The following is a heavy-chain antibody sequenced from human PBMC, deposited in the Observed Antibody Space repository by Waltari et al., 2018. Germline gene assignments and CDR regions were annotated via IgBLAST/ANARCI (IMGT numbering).Heavy chain of an antibody. D-gene: IGHD2-2*01. CDR2: ISAYNGNK. J-gene: IGHJ2*01. CDR3: ARGGVVVPAAMGFDL. Sequence: QVQLVQSGAEVKKPGSSVKVSCKASGYTFTSYGISWVRPAPGQGLEWMGWISAYNGNKNYEQKLQGRVTMTTDTATSTAYMELRSLRSDDTAVYYCARGGVVVPAAMGFDLWGRGTLVTVSS. CDR1: GYTFTSYG. V-gene: IGHV1-18*04.